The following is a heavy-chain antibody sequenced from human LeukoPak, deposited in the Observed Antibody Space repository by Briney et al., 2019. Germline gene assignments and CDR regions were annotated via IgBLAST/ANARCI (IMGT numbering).Heavy chain of an antibody. V-gene: IGHV3-7*01. J-gene: IGHJ4*02. CDR1: GFTFSSHW. CDR3: AREQQYDYIWGSQQVDY. CDR2: IKHDGSEK. D-gene: IGHD3-16*01. Sequence: AGSLTLSCPASGFTFSSHWMTWVRQAQGKGLEWVANIKHDGSEKYQVDSVKGRFSIARDNAKSSLYLQMNSLRAEDTAMYYCAREQQYDYIWGSQQVDYWGQGTLVTVS.